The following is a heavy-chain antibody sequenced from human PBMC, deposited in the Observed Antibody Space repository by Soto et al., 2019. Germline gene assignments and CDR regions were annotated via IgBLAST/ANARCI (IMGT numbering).Heavy chain of an antibody. Sequence: QVQLVQSGAEVKKPGSSVKVSCKASGGTFSNYALISWVRQAPGQGLEWMGGIIPIDATVNYAQKFQGRITIIADESTTTAYMDLGTLRSEDTAVYYCARDLLGFGYTYGDVWGQGTTVTVSS. CDR1: GGTFSNYA. CDR3: ARDLLGFGYTYGDV. D-gene: IGHD3-10*01. J-gene: IGHJ6*01. CDR2: IIPIDATV. V-gene: IGHV1-69*12.